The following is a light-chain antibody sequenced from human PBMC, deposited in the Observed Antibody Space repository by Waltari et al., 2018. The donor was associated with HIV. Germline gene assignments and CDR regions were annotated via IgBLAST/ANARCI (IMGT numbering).Light chain of an antibody. V-gene: IGLV7-46*01. CDR3: LLSYGGARV. J-gene: IGLJ2*01. Sequence: QAVVTQEPSLTVSPGGTVTLTCDSSTGAVTSDHYPYWFQRTPGQAPRTLLYVTIKKHSWTPAVFSGSLLGGKAALTLSGAQPEDEAEYYCLLSYGGARVFGGGTKLTVL. CDR2: VTI. CDR1: TGAVTSDHY.